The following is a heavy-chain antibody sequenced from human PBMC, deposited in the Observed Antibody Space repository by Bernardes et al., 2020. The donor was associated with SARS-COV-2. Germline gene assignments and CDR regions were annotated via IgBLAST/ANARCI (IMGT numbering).Heavy chain of an antibody. CDR1: GYTFTGYY. J-gene: IGHJ3*02. CDR3: ARDGEFCGGDPCAFDI. V-gene: IGHV1-2*04. D-gene: IGHD2-21*01. Sequence: ASVKVSCKASGYTFTGYYMHWVRQAPGQGLEWMGWINPNSGGTNYAQKFQGWVTMTRDTSISTAYMELSRLRSDDTAVYYCARDGEFCGGDPCAFDIWGQGTMVTVSS. CDR2: INPNSGGT.